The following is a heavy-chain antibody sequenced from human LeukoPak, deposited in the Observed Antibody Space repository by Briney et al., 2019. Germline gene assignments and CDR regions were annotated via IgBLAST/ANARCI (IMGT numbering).Heavy chain of an antibody. CDR1: GGSISSGDYY. CDR3: ARAYCSSTSCPNHDAFDI. J-gene: IGHJ3*02. V-gene: IGHV4-30-4*08. CDR2: IYYSGST. Sequence: SETLSLTCTVSGGSISSGDYYWSWIRQPPGKGLEWIGYIYYSGSTYYNPSLKSRVTISVDTSKNQFSLELSSVTAADTAVYYCARAYCSSTSCPNHDAFDIWGQGTMVTVSS. D-gene: IGHD2-2*01.